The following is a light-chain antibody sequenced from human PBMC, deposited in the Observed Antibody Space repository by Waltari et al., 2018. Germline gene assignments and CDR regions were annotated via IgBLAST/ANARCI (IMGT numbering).Light chain of an antibody. CDR3: QQYHSYPPT. Sequence: DIQMTQSPSSVSASVGDRVTITCRASQDITNHLAWFQQKPGKASKALIYAASSLQSGVPSKFSGGGSGTDFTLTNSSLQPEDFGTYYCQQYHSYPPTFGQGTKVEIK. J-gene: IGKJ1*01. V-gene: IGKV1-16*02. CDR2: AAS. CDR1: QDITNH.